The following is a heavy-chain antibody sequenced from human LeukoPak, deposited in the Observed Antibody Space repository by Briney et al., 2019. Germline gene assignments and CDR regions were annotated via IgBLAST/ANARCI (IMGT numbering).Heavy chain of an antibody. V-gene: IGHV1-2*02. J-gene: IGHJ3*02. CDR1: GYTFTGYY. CDR2: INPNSGGT. D-gene: IGHD3-22*01. Sequence: ASVKVSCKASGYTFTGYYMHWVRQAPGQGLEWMGWINPNSGGTNYAQKYQGRVTMTRDTSISTAYMELSRLRSDDTAVYYCAVGSGYFVGDAFDIWGQGTMVTVSS. CDR3: AVGSGYFVGDAFDI.